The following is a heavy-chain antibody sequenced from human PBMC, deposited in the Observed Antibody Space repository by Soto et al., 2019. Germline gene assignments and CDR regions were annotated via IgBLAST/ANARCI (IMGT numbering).Heavy chain of an antibody. D-gene: IGHD6-19*01. V-gene: IGHV4-30-2*01. CDR2: IYHSGST. CDR1: GGSISSGGYS. CDR3: AKAGGLGAVAADY. J-gene: IGHJ4*02. Sequence: TLSLTCAVSGGSISSGGYSWSWIRQPPGKGLEWIGYIYHSGSTYYNPSLKSRVTISVDRSKNQFSLKLSSVTAADTAVYYCAKAGGLGAVAADYWGQGTLVTVSS.